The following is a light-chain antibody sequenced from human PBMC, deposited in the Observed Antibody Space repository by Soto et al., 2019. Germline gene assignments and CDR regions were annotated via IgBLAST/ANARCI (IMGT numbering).Light chain of an antibody. V-gene: IGKV1-39*01. CDR1: QTISTY. Sequence: DIQMTQSPSSLSASVGDRVPITCRASQTISTYLNWYQQKPGKAPKLLIYGASGLESGVPSRFRGSGSGTDFTLTINSLQPEDFATYYCQQSSTTRWTFGQGTKVEIK. CDR3: QQSSTTRWT. J-gene: IGKJ1*01. CDR2: GAS.